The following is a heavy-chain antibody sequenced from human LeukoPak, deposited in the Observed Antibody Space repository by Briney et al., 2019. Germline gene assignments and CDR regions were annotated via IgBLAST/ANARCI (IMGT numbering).Heavy chain of an antibody. V-gene: IGHV4-34*01. Sequence: PSETLSLTCAVYGGSFSGYYWSWIRQPPGKGLEWIGEINHSGSTNYNPSLKSRVTISVDTSKNQFSLKLSSVTAADTAVYYCARTGTQYYYDSSGYLPYWGQGTLVTASS. J-gene: IGHJ4*02. CDR3: ARTGTQYYYDSSGYLPY. D-gene: IGHD3-22*01. CDR1: GGSFSGYY. CDR2: INHSGST.